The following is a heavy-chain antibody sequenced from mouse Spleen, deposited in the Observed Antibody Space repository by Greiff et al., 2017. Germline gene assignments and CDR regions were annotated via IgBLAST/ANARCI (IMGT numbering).Heavy chain of an antibody. D-gene: IGHD2-14*01. J-gene: IGHJ2*01. CDR3: ARVYDGFDY. CDR1: GFTFSDYY. V-gene: IGHV5-16*01. Sequence: EVQVVESEGGLVQPGSSMKLSCTASGFTFSDYYMAWVRQVPEKGLEWVANINYDGSSTYYLDSLKSRFIISRDNAKNILYLQMSSLKSEDTATYYCARVYDGFDYWGQGTTLTVSS. CDR2: INYDGSST.